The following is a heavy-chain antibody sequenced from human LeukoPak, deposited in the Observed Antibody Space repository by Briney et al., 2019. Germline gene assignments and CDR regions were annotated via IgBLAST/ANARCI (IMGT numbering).Heavy chain of an antibody. Sequence: GASVKVSCKASGYTFTGYYMHWVRQAPGQGLEWMGRINPNSGGTNYAQKLQGRVTMTIDTSTSTAYMELRSLRSDDTAVYYCARDLMAYCGGDCYSALDYWGQGTLVTVSS. CDR3: ARDLMAYCGGDCYSALDY. V-gene: IGHV1-2*06. J-gene: IGHJ4*02. CDR2: INPNSGGT. CDR1: GYTFTGYY. D-gene: IGHD2-21*02.